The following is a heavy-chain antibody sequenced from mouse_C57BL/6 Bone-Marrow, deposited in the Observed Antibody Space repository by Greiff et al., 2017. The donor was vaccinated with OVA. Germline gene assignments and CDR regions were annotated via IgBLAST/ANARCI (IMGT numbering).Heavy chain of an antibody. V-gene: IGHV1-64*01. D-gene: IGHD2-3*01. Sequence: QVQLQQPGAELVKPGASVKLSCKASGYTFTSYWMHWVKQRPGQGLEWIGMIHPNSGSTNYNEKFKRKATLTVDKSSSTASMQLSSLTSEDAAVYYCSTWDDCYDSIDYWGQGTSLTVSS. CDR1: GYTFTSYW. CDR3: STWDDCYDSIDY. CDR2: IHPNSGST. J-gene: IGHJ2*02.